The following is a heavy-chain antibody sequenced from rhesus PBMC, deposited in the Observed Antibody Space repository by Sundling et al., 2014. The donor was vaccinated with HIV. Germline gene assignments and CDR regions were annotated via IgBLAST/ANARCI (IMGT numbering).Heavy chain of an antibody. D-gene: IGHD2-33*01. CDR2: INANSGST. V-gene: IGHV4-80*01. CDR3: ARRGWGTHCSDSGCSPNFDY. Sequence: QVQLQESGPGLVKPSETLSLTCTVSGASISSYWWSWIRQPPGKGLEWIGEINANSGSTYYNPSLKSRVTISTDKSKNQFSLKVNSVTAADTAVYYCARRGWGTHCSDSGCSPNFDYWGQGVLVTVSS. CDR1: GASISSYW. J-gene: IGHJ4*01.